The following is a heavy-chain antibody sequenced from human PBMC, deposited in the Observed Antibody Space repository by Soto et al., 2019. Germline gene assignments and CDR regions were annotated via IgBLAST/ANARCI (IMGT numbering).Heavy chain of an antibody. V-gene: IGHV1-69*02. CDR1: GGTFSSYT. D-gene: IGHD6-6*01. CDR3: ARLEMWGNSSSSLDPVYY. CDR2: IIPILGIA. Sequence: SVKVSCKASGGTFSSYTISWVRQAPGQGLEWMGRIIPILGIANYAQKFQGRVTITADKSTSTAYMELSSLRSEDTAVYYCARLEMWGNSSSSLDPVYYWGQGTLVTVSS. J-gene: IGHJ4*02.